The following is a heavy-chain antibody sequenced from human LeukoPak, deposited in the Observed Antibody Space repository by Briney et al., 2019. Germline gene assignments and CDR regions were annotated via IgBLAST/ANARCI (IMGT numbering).Heavy chain of an antibody. CDR1: GYTLTELS. J-gene: IGHJ5*02. CDR3: ATVRYGSGSEGAYNWFDP. Sequence: GASVKVSYKVSGYTLTELSMHWVRQAPGKGLEWMGGFDPEDGETIYAQKFQGRVTMTEDTSTDTAYMELSSLRSEDTAVYYCATVRYGSGSEGAYNWFDPWGQGTLVTVSS. D-gene: IGHD3-10*01. V-gene: IGHV1-24*01. CDR2: FDPEDGET.